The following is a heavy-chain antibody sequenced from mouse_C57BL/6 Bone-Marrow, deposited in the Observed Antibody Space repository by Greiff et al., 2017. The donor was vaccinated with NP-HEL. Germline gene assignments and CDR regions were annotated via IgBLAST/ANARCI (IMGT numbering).Heavy chain of an antibody. CDR3: AREEGRGLFDY. V-gene: IGHV1-26*01. Sequence: EVMLQQSGPELVKPGASVKISCKASGYTFTDYYMNWVKQSHGKSLEWIGDINPNNGGTSYNQKFKGKATLTVDKSSSTAYMELRSLTSEDSAVYYCAREEGRGLFDYWGQGTTLTVSS. CDR2: INPNNGGT. CDR1: GYTFTDYY. J-gene: IGHJ2*01.